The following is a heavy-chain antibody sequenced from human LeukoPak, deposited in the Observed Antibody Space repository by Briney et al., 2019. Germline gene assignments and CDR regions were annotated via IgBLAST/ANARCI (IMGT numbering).Heavy chain of an antibody. J-gene: IGHJ4*02. CDR1: GGAIRSHY. CDR3: ARGEHSVDS. Sequence: SETLSLTCTVSGGAIRSHYWNWIRQPAGKGLEWIGRIYSSGYTNDNPSLKSRITMSVDMSKNQFSLRLNSVTAADTAVYYCARGEHSVDSWGQGTLVTVSS. V-gene: IGHV4-4*07. D-gene: IGHD1/OR15-1a*01. CDR2: IYSSGYT.